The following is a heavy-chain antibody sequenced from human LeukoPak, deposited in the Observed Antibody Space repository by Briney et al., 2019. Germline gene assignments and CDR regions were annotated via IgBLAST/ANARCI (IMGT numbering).Heavy chain of an antibody. Sequence: PGGSLRLSCAASGFTFSSYSMNWVRQAPGKGLEWVSSISSSSSYIYYADSVKGRFTISRDNAKNSLYLQMNSLRAEDTAVYYCARDLGMNSSSWYFDYWGQGTLVTVSS. J-gene: IGHJ4*02. V-gene: IGHV3-21*01. CDR1: GFTFSSYS. CDR2: ISSSSSYI. CDR3: ARDLGMNSSSWYFDY. D-gene: IGHD6-13*01.